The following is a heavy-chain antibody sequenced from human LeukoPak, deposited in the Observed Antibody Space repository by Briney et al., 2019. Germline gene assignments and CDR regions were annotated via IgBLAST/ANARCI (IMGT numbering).Heavy chain of an antibody. J-gene: IGHJ5*02. CDR1: GYTFTTYD. CDR2: INPNTGNT. D-gene: IGHD6-19*01. V-gene: IGHV1-8*03. CDR3: ARKFSLNNGWGYNWFDL. Sequence: ASVKVSCKASGYTFTTYDINWVRQATGQGLEWMRWINPNTGNTGYAQKFLGRVTITRNTSISTAYMELSSLRSEDTAVYYCARKFSLNNGWGYNWFDLWGQGSLVTVSS.